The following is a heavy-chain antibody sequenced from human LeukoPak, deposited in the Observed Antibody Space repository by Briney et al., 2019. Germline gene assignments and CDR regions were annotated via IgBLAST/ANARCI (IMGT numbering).Heavy chain of an antibody. CDR3: ARIFIRGSFYVLDY. CDR1: GDSINSYY. V-gene: IGHV4-4*07. J-gene: IGHJ4*02. D-gene: IGHD3-10*01. CDR2: VYINGNS. Sequence: PSETLSLTCTVSGDSINSYYWTWIRQPAGKEMEWIGRVYINGNSDYNPSLKSRVTMSTDTSKNTFSLRLSSVTAADTAVYYCARIFIRGSFYVLDYWGQGTLVIVSS.